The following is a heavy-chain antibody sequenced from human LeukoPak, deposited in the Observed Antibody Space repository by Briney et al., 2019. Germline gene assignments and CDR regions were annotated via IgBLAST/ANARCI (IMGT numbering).Heavy chain of an antibody. CDR1: GYTFTSYY. CDR3: ARGRPETNFEWLLSN. D-gene: IGHD3-9*01. J-gene: IGHJ4*02. Sequence: SVKVSCKASGYTFTSYYMHWVRQAPGQGLEWMGIINPSGGSTSYAQKFQGRVTMTRDMSPSTVYMELSSLRSEDTAVYYCARGRPETNFEWLLSNWGQGTLVTVSS. V-gene: IGHV1-46*01. CDR2: INPSGGST.